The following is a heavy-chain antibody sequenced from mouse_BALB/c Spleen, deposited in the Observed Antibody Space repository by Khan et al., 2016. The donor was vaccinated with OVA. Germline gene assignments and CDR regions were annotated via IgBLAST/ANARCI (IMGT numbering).Heavy chain of an antibody. Sequence: QIQLVQSGPELKKPGETVKISCKASGYTFTNYGMNWVKQAPGKGLKWMGWINTYTGEPTYADDFKGRFAFSLETSASTAYLQINTLKNEDTANYFCTRMKAYCCFDLWGAGTTVTVSS. J-gene: IGHJ1*01. CDR1: GYTFTNYG. V-gene: IGHV9-3-1*01. CDR3: TRMKAYCCFDL. CDR2: INTYTGEP.